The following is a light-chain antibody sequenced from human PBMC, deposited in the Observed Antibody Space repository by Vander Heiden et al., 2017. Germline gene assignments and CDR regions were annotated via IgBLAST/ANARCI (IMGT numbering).Light chain of an antibody. CDR3: QTWDSGIQV. CDR1: SGHSNYA. V-gene: IGLV4-69*01. CDR2: INKDGSH. Sequence: QLALTQSPSASASLGASVKLTCTLTSGHSNYAIAWHQQQPEKGPRYLMKINKDGSHTKGDGIPGRFSSSSSGAARHLLISSLQSEDEADYYCQTWDSGIQVFGGGTKLTVL. J-gene: IGLJ3*02.